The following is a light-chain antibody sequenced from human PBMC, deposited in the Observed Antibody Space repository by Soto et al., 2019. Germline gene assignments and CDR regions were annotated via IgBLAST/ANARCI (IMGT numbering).Light chain of an antibody. Sequence: SVLTQPASVSGSPGQSITISCTGTSSDVGSYNLVSWYQQHPGKAPKLLIYEGSKRPSGVSNRFSGSKSGNTASLTISGLQAEDEADYYCCSYAGSSNVFGTGTKVTVL. CDR3: CSYAGSSNV. J-gene: IGLJ1*01. CDR1: SSDVGSYNL. V-gene: IGLV2-23*03. CDR2: EGS.